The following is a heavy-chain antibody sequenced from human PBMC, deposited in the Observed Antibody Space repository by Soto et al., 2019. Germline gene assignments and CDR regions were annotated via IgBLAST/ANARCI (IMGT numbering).Heavy chain of an antibody. J-gene: IGHJ6*02. D-gene: IGHD3-3*01. CDR2: IYPGDSDT. Sequence: PGESLKISCKGSGYSFTIYWIGWVRQMPGKGLEWMGIIYPGDSDTRYSPSFQGQVTISADKSISTAYLQWSSLKASDTAMYYCARPGLGAGSPDGGMDVWGQGTTVTVSS. CDR1: GYSFTIYW. CDR3: ARPGLGAGSPDGGMDV. V-gene: IGHV5-51*01.